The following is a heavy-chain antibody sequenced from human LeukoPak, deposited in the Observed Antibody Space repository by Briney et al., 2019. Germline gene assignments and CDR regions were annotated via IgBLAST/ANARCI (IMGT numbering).Heavy chain of an antibody. J-gene: IGHJ4*02. V-gene: IGHV3-23*01. CDR1: GFTVSSNY. Sequence: PGGSLRLSCAASGFTVSSNYMSWVRQAPGKGLEWVSGTSGSGGSTYYAGSVKGRFTISRDNSKNTLYLQMNSLRVEDTAVYYCAKNGGSQCYSHLDSWGQGTLVTVSS. D-gene: IGHD2-15*01. CDR3: AKNGGSQCYSHLDS. CDR2: TSGSGGST.